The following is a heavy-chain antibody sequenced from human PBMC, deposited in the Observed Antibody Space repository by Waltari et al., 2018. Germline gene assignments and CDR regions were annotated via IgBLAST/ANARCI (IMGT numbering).Heavy chain of an antibody. CDR2: IYPSGIT. D-gene: IGHD1-20*01. CDR3: ARDTPAPRITGATSVDY. Sequence: QVQLQESGPGLVKPSETLSLTCSVSGYSISSGYYWGWIRQPPGKGLEWIGSIYPSGITFYNPSLKSRVTISVDTSKNQFSLKLSSVTAADTAVYYCARDTPAPRITGATSVDYWGQGTLVTVSS. J-gene: IGHJ4*02. V-gene: IGHV4-38-2*02. CDR1: GYSISSGYY.